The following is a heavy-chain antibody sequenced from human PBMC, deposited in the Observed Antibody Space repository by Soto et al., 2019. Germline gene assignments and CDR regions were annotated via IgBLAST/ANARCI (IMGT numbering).Heavy chain of an antibody. Sequence: SETLSLTCTVSGGSISSYYWSWIRQPPGKGLEWIGYIYYSGSTNYNPSLKSRVTISVDTSKNQFSLKLSSVTAADTAVYYCARATRGVVIAEYYFDYWGQGTLVTVSS. V-gene: IGHV4-59*01. CDR3: ARATRGVVIAEYYFDY. D-gene: IGHD3-3*01. CDR2: IYYSGST. J-gene: IGHJ4*02. CDR1: GGSISSYY.